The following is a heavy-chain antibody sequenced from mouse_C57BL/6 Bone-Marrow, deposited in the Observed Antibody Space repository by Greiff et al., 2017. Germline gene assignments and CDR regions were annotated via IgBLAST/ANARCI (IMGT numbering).Heavy chain of an antibody. CDR3: ARYYDSYYYAMDY. CDR2: IYPRSGNT. D-gene: IGHD2-4*01. CDR1: GYTFTSYG. Sequence: VQLQQSGAELARPGASVKLSCKASGYTFTSYGISWVKQRTGQGLEWIGEIYPRSGNTYYNEKFKGKATLTADKSSSTAYMELRSLTSEDSAVYFCARYYDSYYYAMDYWGQGTSVTVSS. V-gene: IGHV1-81*01. J-gene: IGHJ4*01.